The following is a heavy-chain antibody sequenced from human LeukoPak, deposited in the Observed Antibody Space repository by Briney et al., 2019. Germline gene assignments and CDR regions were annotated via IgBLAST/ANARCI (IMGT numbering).Heavy chain of an antibody. CDR1: GGSFSGYY. J-gene: IGHJ2*01. V-gene: IGHV4-34*01. Sequence: SETLSLTCAVYGGSFSGYYWSWIRQPPGKGLEWIGEINHSGSTNYNPSLKSRVTISVDTSKNQFSLKLSSVTAADTAVYYCAGAEGWYFDLWGRGTLVTVSS. CDR3: AGAEGWYFDL. CDR2: INHSGST.